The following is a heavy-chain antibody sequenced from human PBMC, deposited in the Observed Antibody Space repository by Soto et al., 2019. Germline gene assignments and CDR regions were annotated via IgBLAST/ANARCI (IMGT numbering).Heavy chain of an antibody. D-gene: IGHD5-12*01. CDR2: ISNDENIK. CDR1: GFNFGNFG. V-gene: IGHV3-33*01. J-gene: IGHJ4*02. Sequence: GGSLRLSCVASGFNFGNFGMHWVRQAPGKGLEWLTVISNDENIKQDSVRGRLAIARDNSKNTLYLHLTSLRAEDTAIYYCARGLRGVLDYWSQGTLVT. CDR3: ARGLRGVLDY.